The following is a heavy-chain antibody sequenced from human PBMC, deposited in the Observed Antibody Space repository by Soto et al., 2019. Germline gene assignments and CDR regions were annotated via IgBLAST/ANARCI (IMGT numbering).Heavy chain of an antibody. CDR3: VKDGSSGWPYYYGMDV. D-gene: IGHD6-19*01. CDR2: ISYDGSNK. V-gene: IGHV3-30*18. CDR1: GFTFSSYG. Sequence: QVQLVESGGGVVQPGRSLRLSCAASGFTFSSYGMHWVRQAPGKGLEWVAVISYDGSNKYYADSVKGRFTISRDNSKNTLYLQMSSLRPEDTAVYYCVKDGSSGWPYYYGMDVWGPGTTVTVSS. J-gene: IGHJ6*02.